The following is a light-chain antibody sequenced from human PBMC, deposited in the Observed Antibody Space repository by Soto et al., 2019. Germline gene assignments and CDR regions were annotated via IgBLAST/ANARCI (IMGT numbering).Light chain of an antibody. J-gene: IGKJ3*01. V-gene: IGKV3-11*01. CDR1: QSVSTY. Sequence: EIVLTQSPATLSLSPGERATLSCRTSQSVSTYLAWYQQKPGQAPRLLIYDVSNRASGIPARFSGSGSGTDFTLTISSLEPEDFAVYYCQQRYNWLFTFGPRTKVDIK. CDR2: DVS. CDR3: QQRYNWLFT.